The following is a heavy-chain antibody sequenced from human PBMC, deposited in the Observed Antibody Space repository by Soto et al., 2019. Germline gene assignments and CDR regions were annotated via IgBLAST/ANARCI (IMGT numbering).Heavy chain of an antibody. CDR3: ARGDIVVVPAAEFDY. CDR1: GYTFTSYA. D-gene: IGHD2-2*01. Sequence: QVQLVQSGAEVKKPGASVKVSCKASGYTFTSYAMHWVRQAPGQRLEWMGWINAGNGNTKYSQKFQGRVTITGDTAXXTAYMELSSLRSEDTAVYYCARGDIVVVPAAEFDYWGQGTLVTVSS. J-gene: IGHJ4*02. CDR2: INAGNGNT. V-gene: IGHV1-3*01.